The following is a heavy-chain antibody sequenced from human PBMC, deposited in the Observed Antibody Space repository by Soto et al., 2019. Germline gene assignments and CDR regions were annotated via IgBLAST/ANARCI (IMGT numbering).Heavy chain of an antibody. J-gene: IGHJ5*02. D-gene: IGHD3-3*01. CDR1: GYTFTSYA. V-gene: IGHV1-3*01. CDR3: ARLRDFWSGYSRYNWFDP. Sequence: ASVKVSCKASGYTFTSYAMHWVRQAPGQRLEWMGWINAGNGNTKYSQKFQGRVTITRDTSASTAYMELSSLRSEDTAVYYCARLRDFWSGYSRYNWFDPWGQGTLVTVS. CDR2: INAGNGNT.